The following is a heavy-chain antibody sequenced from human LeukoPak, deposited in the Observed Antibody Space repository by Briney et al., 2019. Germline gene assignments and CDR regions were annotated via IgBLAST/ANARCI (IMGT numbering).Heavy chain of an antibody. CDR1: GGSISSYY. V-gene: IGHV4-59*01. CDR3: ARFWGHYDSSGYYVN. Sequence: PSETLSLTCTVSGGSISSYYWSWIRQPPGKGLEWIGYIYYSGSTNYNPSLKSRVTISVDTSKNQFSLKLSSVTAADTAVYYCARFWGHYDSSGYYVNWGQGTLVTVSS. D-gene: IGHD3-22*01. J-gene: IGHJ4*02. CDR2: IYYSGST.